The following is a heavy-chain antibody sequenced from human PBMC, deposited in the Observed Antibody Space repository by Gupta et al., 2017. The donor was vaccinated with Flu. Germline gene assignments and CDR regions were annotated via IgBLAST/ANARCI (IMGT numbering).Heavy chain of an antibody. Sequence: EVQLVESGGGLVKPGGSLRLSCGASGFTFSDAWMTWVRLAPGKGLEWVGRIKSKTDGGTTVYVAPVRGRFTISRDDSENTLYLQMNSLKTEDTAVYYCTFTKHEPQFFDYWGQGISVTVSS. CDR2: IKSKTDGGTT. CDR1: GFTFSDAW. D-gene: IGHD1-1*01. V-gene: IGHV3-15*01. CDR3: TFTKHEPQFFDY. J-gene: IGHJ4*02.